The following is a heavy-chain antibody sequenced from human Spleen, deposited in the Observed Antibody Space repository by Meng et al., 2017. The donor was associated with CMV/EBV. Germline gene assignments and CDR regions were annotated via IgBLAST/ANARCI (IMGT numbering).Heavy chain of an antibody. J-gene: IGHJ6*02. CDR2: IYPNSGGT. Sequence: ASVKVSCKASGYTFTDHYFHWVRQAPGQGLEWMGWIYPNSGGTHYAQKFQGRVTMTRDTSINTVYMELRRLRSDDTAVYYCAKALYTNYYSTYYGMDVWGQGTTVTVSS. D-gene: IGHD3-22*01. V-gene: IGHV1-2*02. CDR1: GYTFTDHY. CDR3: AKALYTNYYSTYYGMDV.